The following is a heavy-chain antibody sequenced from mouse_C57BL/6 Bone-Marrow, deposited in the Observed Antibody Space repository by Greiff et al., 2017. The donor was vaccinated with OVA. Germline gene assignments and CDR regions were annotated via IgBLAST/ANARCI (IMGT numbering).Heavy chain of an antibody. CDR1: GFTFSDYY. Sequence: EVMLVESEGGLVQPGSSMKLSCTASGFTFSDYYMAWVRQVPEKGLEWVANINSDGSSTYYLDSLKSRFIISRDNAKNILYLQMSSLKSEDTATYYCARDLYGNYDFDYWGQGTTLTVSS. CDR3: ARDLYGNYDFDY. V-gene: IGHV5-16*01. CDR2: INSDGSST. D-gene: IGHD2-1*01. J-gene: IGHJ2*01.